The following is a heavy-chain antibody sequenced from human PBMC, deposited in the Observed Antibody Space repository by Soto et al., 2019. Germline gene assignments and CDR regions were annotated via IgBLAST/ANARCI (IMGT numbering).Heavy chain of an antibody. CDR1: GATLNSGNYY. CDR2: IYVTGAV. V-gene: IGHV4-31*03. J-gene: IGHJ5*02. Sequence: SETLSLTCSVSGATLNSGNYYWSRIRQVPGKGLEWIGHIYVTGAVDYNPSLRDRITISQDTSERQFSLNLRLVTAADTAVYYCARLRIATNNYKWFDPWGQGTLVTVSS. D-gene: IGHD2-21*01. CDR3: ARLRIATNNYKWFDP.